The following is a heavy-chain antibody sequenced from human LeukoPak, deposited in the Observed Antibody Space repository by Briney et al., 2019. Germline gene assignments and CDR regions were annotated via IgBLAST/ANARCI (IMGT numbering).Heavy chain of an antibody. J-gene: IGHJ4*02. CDR2: IIPIFGTA. CDR3: ASRTSYGDYAYY. V-gene: IGHV1-69*05. Sequence: SVKVSCKASGGTFSSYAISWVRQAPGQGLEWMGGIIPIFGTANYAQKFQGRVTMTRDTSISTAYMELSRLRSDDTAVYYCASRTSYGDYAYYWGQGTLVTVSS. CDR1: GGTFSSYA. D-gene: IGHD4-17*01.